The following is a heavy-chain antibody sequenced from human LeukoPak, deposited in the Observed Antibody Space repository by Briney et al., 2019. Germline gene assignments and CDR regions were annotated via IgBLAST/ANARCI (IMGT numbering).Heavy chain of an antibody. V-gene: IGHV3-23*01. D-gene: IGHD2-15*01. Sequence: GGFLRLSCTASGFTFGDYAMTWFRQAPGKGLEWVSAISGSGGSTYYADSVKGRFTISRDNSKDTLYLQMNSLRAEDTAVYYCAKGRGEVVVAFRSEWGQGTLVTVSS. CDR1: GFTFGDYA. CDR2: ISGSGGST. CDR3: AKGRGEVVVAFRSE. J-gene: IGHJ4*02.